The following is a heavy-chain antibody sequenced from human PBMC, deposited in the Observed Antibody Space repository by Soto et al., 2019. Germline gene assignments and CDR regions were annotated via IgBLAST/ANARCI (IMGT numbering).Heavy chain of an antibody. J-gene: IGHJ6*03. Sequence: QVQLVQSGAEVKKPGSSVKVSCKASGGTFSSYTISWVRQAPGQGLEWMGRIIPILGIANYAQKFQGRVTITADKSTSTAYMELSSLRFEDTAVYYCARGPGQQWVGVHPSNYYYMDVWGKGATVTVSS. V-gene: IGHV1-69*02. CDR1: GGTFSSYT. D-gene: IGHD3-10*01. CDR3: ARGPGQQWVGVHPSNYYYMDV. CDR2: IIPILGIA.